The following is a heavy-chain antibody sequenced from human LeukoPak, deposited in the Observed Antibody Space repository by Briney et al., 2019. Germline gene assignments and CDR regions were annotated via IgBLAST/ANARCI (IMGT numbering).Heavy chain of an antibody. J-gene: IGHJ4*02. V-gene: IGHV1-69*04. CDR2: IIPILGIA. Sequence: ASVKVSCKASGGTSSSYAISWVRQAPGQGLEWMGRIIPILGIANYAQKFQGRVTITADKSTSTAYMELSSLRSEDTAVYYCARTPYSRSSWFDYWGQGTLVT. CDR3: ARTPYSRSSWFDY. CDR1: GGTSSSYA. D-gene: IGHD6-6*01.